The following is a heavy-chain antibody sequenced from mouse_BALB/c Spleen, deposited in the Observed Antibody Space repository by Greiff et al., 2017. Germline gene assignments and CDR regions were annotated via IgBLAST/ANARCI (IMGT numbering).Heavy chain of an antibody. J-gene: IGHJ4*01. CDR2: IWGSGST. D-gene: IGHD2-1*01. CDR3: ARSASYGNYAMDY. CDR1: GFSLSRYS. Sequence: VKLMESGPGLVAPSQSLSITCTVSGFSLSRYSVHWVRQPPGKGLEWLGMIWGSGSTDYNSALKSRLSISKDNSKSQVFLKMNSLQTDDTAMYYCARSASYGNYAMDYWGQGTSVTVSS. V-gene: IGHV2-6-4*01.